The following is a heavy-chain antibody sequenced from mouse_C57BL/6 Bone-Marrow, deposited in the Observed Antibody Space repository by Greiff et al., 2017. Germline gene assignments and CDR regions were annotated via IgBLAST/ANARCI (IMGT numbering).Heavy chain of an antibody. Sequence: VQLQQPGAELVKPGASVKLSCKASGYTFTSYWMHWVKQRPGQGLEWIGMIHPNSGSTNYNEKFKSKATLTVDKSSSTAYMQLSSLTSEDSAVYYCARVAYYSSSTWYFVYWGQGTTLTVSS. V-gene: IGHV1-64*01. CDR2: IHPNSGST. CDR1: GYTFTSYW. CDR3: ARVAYYSSSTWYFVY. J-gene: IGHJ2*01. D-gene: IGHD2-5*01.